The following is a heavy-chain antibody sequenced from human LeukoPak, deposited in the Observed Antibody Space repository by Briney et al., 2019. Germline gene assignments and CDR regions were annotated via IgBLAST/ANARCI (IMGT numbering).Heavy chain of an antibody. CDR1: GFTFSSYA. D-gene: IGHD2-2*01. Sequence: GGSLRLSCAASGFTFSSYAMHWVRQAPGKGLEWVAVISYDGSNKYYADSVKGRSTISRDNSKNTLYLQMNSLRAEDTAVYYCASLSTSSGQQFDYWGQGTLVTISS. CDR3: ASLSTSSGQQFDY. V-gene: IGHV3-30*04. CDR2: ISYDGSNK. J-gene: IGHJ4*02.